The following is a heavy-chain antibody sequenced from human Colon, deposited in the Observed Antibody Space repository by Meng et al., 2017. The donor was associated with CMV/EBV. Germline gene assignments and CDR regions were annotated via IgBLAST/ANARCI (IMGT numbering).Heavy chain of an antibody. V-gene: IGHV3-7*01. D-gene: IGHD6-19*01. J-gene: IGHJ4*02. CDR3: AKGGSSRFES. CDR2: MKEDGSEI. CDR1: GFTFSSYA. Sequence: GESLKISCAASGFTFSSYAMHWVRQAPGKGLEWVARMKEDGSEIYYVDSVKGRFTISRDNAKKSLYLQMNSLRAEDTAVYYCAKGGSSRFESWGQGTLVTVSS.